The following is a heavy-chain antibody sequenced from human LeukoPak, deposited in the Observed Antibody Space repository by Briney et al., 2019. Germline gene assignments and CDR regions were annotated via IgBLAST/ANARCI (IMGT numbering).Heavy chain of an antibody. CDR1: GGSISGSSYY. CDR3: ARLHGSGSYYIDY. J-gene: IGHJ4*02. D-gene: IGHD3-10*01. V-gene: IGHV4-39*01. Sequence: SETLSLTCTVSGGSISGSSYYWGWIRQPPGKGLEWIGSIYYSGSTYYNPSLKSRVTISVDTSKNQFSLKLSYVPAADTAVYYCARLHGSGSYYIDYWGQGTLVTVSS. CDR2: IYYSGST.